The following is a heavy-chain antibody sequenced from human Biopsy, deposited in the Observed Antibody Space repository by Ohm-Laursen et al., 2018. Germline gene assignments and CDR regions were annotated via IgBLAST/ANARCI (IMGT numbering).Heavy chain of an antibody. J-gene: IGHJ1*01. CDR3: ATKLTGYFHH. CDR1: GGTFSNYG. Sequence: GASVKVSCKAPGGTFSNYGVNWGRQAPGQGLEGLGGNIPILGTGNYAQKFQDRVTVAADTSTSTATMELRSLRSDDTAVYYCATKLTGYFHHWGQGTLVIVSP. D-gene: IGHD3-9*01. CDR2: NIPILGTG. V-gene: IGHV1-69*06.